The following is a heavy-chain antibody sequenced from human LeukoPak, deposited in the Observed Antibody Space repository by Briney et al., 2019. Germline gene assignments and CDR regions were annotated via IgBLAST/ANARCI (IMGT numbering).Heavy chain of an antibody. CDR2: ISSGFIT. J-gene: IGHJ4*02. V-gene: IGHV3-23*01. D-gene: IGHD1-26*01. Sequence: GGSLRLSCAASGFTFSTYAMSWVRQAPGKGLEWVSGISSGFITYYADSVKGRFIISRDNSKDTLHLQMNSLRAEDTAVYYCAKDFSQEGSHSVDYWGQGTLVTVSS. CDR1: GFTFSTYA. CDR3: AKDFSQEGSHSVDY.